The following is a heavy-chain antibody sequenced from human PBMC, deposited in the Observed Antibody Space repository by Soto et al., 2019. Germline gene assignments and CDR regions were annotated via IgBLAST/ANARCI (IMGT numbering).Heavy chain of an antibody. CDR2: IYYSGTT. Sequence: QVQLQESGPGLVKPSQTLSLTCTVSGGSISSGDSYWSWIRQPPGKGLEWIGYIYYSGTTRYNPSRKSHLTISVDTSKNHFSMHLSSVTAADPAVYYCARHLNWVSVYWGQGTLVTVSS. D-gene: IGHD7-27*01. J-gene: IGHJ4*02. V-gene: IGHV4-30-4*01. CDR3: ARHLNWVSVY. CDR1: GGSISSGDSY.